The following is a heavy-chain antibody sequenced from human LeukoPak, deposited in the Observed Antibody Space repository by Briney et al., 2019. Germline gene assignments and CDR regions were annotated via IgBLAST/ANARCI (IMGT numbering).Heavy chain of an antibody. CDR2: TYYRSKWYN. Sequence: SQTLSLSCAISGDSVSSNSVAWNWIRQSPSRGLEWLGRTYYRSKWYNDYAVSVKGRITINPDTSKNQFSLQLNSVTPEDTAVYYCARDHCSGGSCHWRFDYWGQGTLVTVSS. CDR1: GDSVSSNSVA. D-gene: IGHD2-15*01. CDR3: ARDHCSGGSCHWRFDY. V-gene: IGHV6-1*01. J-gene: IGHJ4*02.